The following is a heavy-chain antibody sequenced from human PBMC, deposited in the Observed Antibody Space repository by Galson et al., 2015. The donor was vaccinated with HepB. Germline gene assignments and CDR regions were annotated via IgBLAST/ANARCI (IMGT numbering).Heavy chain of an antibody. CDR1: GYSFSRYA. J-gene: IGHJ4*02. D-gene: IGHD6-13*01. CDR3: ARDVAAADIHNFDY. Sequence: SVKVSCKASGYSFSRYAMNWVRQAPGQGLQWMGWINTNTGKPSYAQGFIGRFVFSLDTSVSTAYLQISSLKPDDTAIYFCARDVAAADIHNFDYWGQGTQVTVSS. V-gene: IGHV7-4-1*02. CDR2: INTNTGKP.